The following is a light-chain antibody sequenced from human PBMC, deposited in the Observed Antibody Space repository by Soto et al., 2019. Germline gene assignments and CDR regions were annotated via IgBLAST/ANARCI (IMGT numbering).Light chain of an antibody. Sequence: DIQMTQSPSTLSASVGDRVTIPCRASQSISSWLAWYQQKPGKAPNLLIYDASSLESGVPSRFSGSGSGTEFTLTISSLQPDDFATYYCQQYNSYSSWTFGRGTKVEIK. CDR1: QSISSW. CDR2: DAS. CDR3: QQYNSYSSWT. J-gene: IGKJ1*01. V-gene: IGKV1-5*01.